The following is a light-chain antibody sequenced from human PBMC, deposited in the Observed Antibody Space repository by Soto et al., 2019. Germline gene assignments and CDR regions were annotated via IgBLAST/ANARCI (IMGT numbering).Light chain of an antibody. J-gene: IGKJ4*01. Sequence: DIVMTQSPDSLAVSLGDRATITCRSSQSVLGDSGSKNYLAWYQQKPGQPPKVLLYWASTRESGVPDRFSGSGSGTDFTLTIGSLQAEDAATYYCQQYIDSPLTFGGGTRLEIK. CDR3: QQYIDSPLT. CDR2: WAS. V-gene: IGKV4-1*01. CDR1: QSVLGDSGSKNY.